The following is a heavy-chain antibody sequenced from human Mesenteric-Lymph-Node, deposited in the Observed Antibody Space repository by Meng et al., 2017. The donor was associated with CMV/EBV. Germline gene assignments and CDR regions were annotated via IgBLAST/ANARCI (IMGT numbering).Heavy chain of an antibody. CDR3: ARGDDSSGYYSFGIDY. V-gene: IGHV1-69*05. D-gene: IGHD3-22*01. J-gene: IGHJ4*02. CDR2: IIPIFGTA. Sequence: GGTFSSYASNWVRQAPGQGLEWVGGIIPIFGTANYAQKFQGRVTITTDESTSTAYMELSSLRSEDTAVYYCARGDDSSGYYSFGIDYWGQGTLVTVSS. CDR1: GGTFSSYA.